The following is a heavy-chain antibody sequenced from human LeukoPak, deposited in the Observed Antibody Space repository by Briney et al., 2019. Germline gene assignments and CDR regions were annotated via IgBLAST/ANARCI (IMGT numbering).Heavy chain of an antibody. CDR2: ISGSGGST. Sequence: PGGSLRLSCAASGFTFSSYAMSWVRQAPGKGLEWVSAISGSGGSTYYADSVKGRFTISRDNSKNTLYLQMNSLRAEDTALYYCAKDRDTAMVYYGGFDYWGQGTLVTVSS. D-gene: IGHD5-18*01. V-gene: IGHV3-23*01. CDR1: GFTFSSYA. CDR3: AKDRDTAMVYYGGFDY. J-gene: IGHJ4*02.